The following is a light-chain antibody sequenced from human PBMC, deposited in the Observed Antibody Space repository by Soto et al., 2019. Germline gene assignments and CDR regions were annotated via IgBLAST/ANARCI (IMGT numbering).Light chain of an antibody. CDR2: DAS. J-gene: IGKJ4*01. CDR1: QSVNIY. Sequence: EIVLTQSPATLFLSPGERATLSCRASQSVNIYLAWYQQKPGQAPRLLIYDASNRATGIPARFSGSGSGTDFTLTISSLEPEDIAVYYCQQRSNWRVTFGGGTKVEIK. CDR3: QQRSNWRVT. V-gene: IGKV3-11*01.